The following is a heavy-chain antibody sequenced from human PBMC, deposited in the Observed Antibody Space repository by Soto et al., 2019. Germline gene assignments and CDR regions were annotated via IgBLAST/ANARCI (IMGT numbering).Heavy chain of an antibody. CDR3: AGLRTIAAANWFDP. V-gene: IGHV1-69*01. Sequence: QVQLVQSGAEVKKPGSSVKVSCKASGGTFSSYAISWVRQAPGQGLEWMGGIIPIFGTANYAQKFQGRGTIAADDSTSTDYMELSSLRSEDTDVYYSAGLRTIAAANWFDPWGQATLVTVSS. CDR1: GGTFSSYA. CDR2: IIPIFGTA. D-gene: IGHD6-6*01. J-gene: IGHJ5*02.